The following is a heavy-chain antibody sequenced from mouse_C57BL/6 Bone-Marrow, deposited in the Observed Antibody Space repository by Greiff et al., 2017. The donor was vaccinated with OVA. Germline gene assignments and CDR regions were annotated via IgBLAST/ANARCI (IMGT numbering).Heavy chain of an antibody. J-gene: IGHJ1*03. D-gene: IGHD2-2*01. Sequence: EVKLMESGPELVKPGASVKMSCKASGYTFTDYNMHWVKQSHGKSLEWIGYINPNNGGTSYNQKFKGKATLTVNKSSSTAYMELRSLTSEDSAVYYCARRWLPWYFDVWGTGTTVTVSS. V-gene: IGHV1-22*01. CDR3: ARRWLPWYFDV. CDR2: INPNNGGT. CDR1: GYTFTDYN.